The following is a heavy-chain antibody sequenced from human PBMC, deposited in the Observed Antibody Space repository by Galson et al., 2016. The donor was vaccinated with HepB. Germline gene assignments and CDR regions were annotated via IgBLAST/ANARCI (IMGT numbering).Heavy chain of an antibody. Sequence: SCKASGYTLTTGGISWVRQAPGQGLEWMGWISTNNGYAIYARKLQGRVTMTTDTSTTTVFMELRTLTSDDTAVYYCARNISGWTALFDPWGQGTLVTVSS. V-gene: IGHV1-18*01. J-gene: IGHJ5*02. CDR2: ISTNNGYA. CDR1: GYTLTTGG. CDR3: ARNISGWTALFDP. D-gene: IGHD6-25*01.